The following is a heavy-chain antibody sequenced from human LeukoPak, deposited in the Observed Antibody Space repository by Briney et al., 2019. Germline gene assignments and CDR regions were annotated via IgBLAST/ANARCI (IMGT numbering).Heavy chain of an antibody. CDR2: IRHDGSTK. V-gene: IGHV3-7*03. D-gene: IGHD6-13*01. J-gene: IGHJ4*02. CDR3: ARSVPYGTTWYGRSDC. Sequence: GGSLRLSCAASGFTFSSYSMNWVCQAPGKGLEWVANIRHDGSTKYYVDSVKGRFTISRDNAVNSLYLQMDSLRVEDTAIYYCARSVPYGTTWYGRSDCWGQGTQVTVSS. CDR1: GFTFSSYS.